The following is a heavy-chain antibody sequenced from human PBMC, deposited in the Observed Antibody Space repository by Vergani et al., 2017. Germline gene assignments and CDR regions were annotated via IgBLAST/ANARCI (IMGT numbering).Heavy chain of an antibody. CDR3: AGNHPDHAFWSGYSCFDY. D-gene: IGHD3-3*01. CDR2: ISAYNGNT. Sequence: QVQLVQSRAEVKKPGASVKVSCKASGYTFTSYGISWVRQPPGQGLEWMGWISAYNGNTNYAQKLQGRVTMTTDTSTSTAYMELRGLRSDDTAVYYCAGNHPDHAFWSGYSCFDYWGQGTLVTVSS. CDR1: GYTFTSYG. J-gene: IGHJ4*02. V-gene: IGHV1-18*04.